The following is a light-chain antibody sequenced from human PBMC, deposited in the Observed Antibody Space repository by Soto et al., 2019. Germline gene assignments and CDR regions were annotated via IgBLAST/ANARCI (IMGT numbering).Light chain of an antibody. J-gene: IGKJ4*01. V-gene: IGKV3-15*01. Sequence: EIVVTQSPATQSVSPGERATLSCRASQSVSSNLAWYMQKPGQAPRLLIYGASTRATGIPVRFSGSGSGTEFTLTISSLQSEDFAVYYCQQYNNWPLTFGGGTKVEIK. CDR3: QQYNNWPLT. CDR1: QSVSSN. CDR2: GAS.